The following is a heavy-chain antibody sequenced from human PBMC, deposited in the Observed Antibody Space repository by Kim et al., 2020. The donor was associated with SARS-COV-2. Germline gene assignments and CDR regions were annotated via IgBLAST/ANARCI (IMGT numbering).Heavy chain of an antibody. D-gene: IGHD3-10*01. CDR2: INDSGST. V-gene: IGHV4-34*01. CDR3: ARDSISMVRGNIIIRYNWFDP. CDR1: GGSFSGYY. Sequence: SETLSLTCAVYGGSFSGYYWSWIRQPPGKGLEWIGEINDSGSTNDNPSLKSRVTISADTSKNQFSLKLSSVTAADTAVYYCARDSISMVRGNIIIRYNWFDPGGQGTLVTVSS. J-gene: IGHJ5*02.